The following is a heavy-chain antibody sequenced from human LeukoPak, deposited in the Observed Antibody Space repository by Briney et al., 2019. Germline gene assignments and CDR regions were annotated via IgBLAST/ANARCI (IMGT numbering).Heavy chain of an antibody. J-gene: IGHJ4*02. CDR1: GFTFSSFS. Sequence: GGSLRLSCAASGFTFSSFSMNWVRQAPGKGLEGVSSISSISNYIYYADSLKGRFTISRDNAKNSLYLQMNSLRADDTAVYYCARDACTGGSCYPNFDYWGQGTLVTVSS. V-gene: IGHV3-21*01. CDR2: ISSISNYI. D-gene: IGHD2-15*01. CDR3: ARDACTGGSCYPNFDY.